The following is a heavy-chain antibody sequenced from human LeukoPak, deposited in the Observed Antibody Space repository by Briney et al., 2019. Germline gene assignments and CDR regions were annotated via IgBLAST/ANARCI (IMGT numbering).Heavy chain of an antibody. D-gene: IGHD5-18*01. J-gene: IGHJ4*02. CDR1: GYSFTSYW. V-gene: IGHV5-51*01. CDR3: ARQGYSYGYDFDY. Sequence: GESLKISCQGSGYSFTSYWIGWVRQVPGKGLEWMGIIYPGDSDTRYSPSFQGQVTISADKSISTAYLQWSSLKASDTAMYYCARQGYSYGYDFDYWGQGTLVTVSS. CDR2: IYPGDSDT.